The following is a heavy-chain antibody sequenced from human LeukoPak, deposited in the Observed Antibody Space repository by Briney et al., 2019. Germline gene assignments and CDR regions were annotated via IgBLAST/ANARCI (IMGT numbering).Heavy chain of an antibody. CDR3: ARGGTVTTNFDY. V-gene: IGHV4-30-2*01. CDR2: IYHSGST. D-gene: IGHD4-17*01. CDR1: GGSISSGGYS. Sequence: SQTLSLTCAVSGGSISSGGYSWSWIRQPPGKGLEWIGYIYHSGSTYYNPSLKSRVTISVDRSKNQFSLKLGSVTAADTAVYYCARGGTVTTNFDYWGQGTLVTVSS. J-gene: IGHJ4*02.